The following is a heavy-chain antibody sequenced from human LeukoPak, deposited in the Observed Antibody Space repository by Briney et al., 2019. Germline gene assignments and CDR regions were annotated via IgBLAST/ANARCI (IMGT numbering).Heavy chain of an antibody. J-gene: IGHJ4*02. CDR2: IRSKGYGWTA. D-gene: IGHD3-9*01. V-gene: IGHV3-49*03. CDR1: GFTFGYYS. CDR3: TREIRYFDWFQADY. Sequence: GGSLRLSCTTSGFTFGYYSMSWFRQAPGKGLEWVGFIRSKGYGWTAEYAASVKGRFTISRDDSNSIAYLQMDRLKTEDTAVYYCTREIRYFDWFQADYWGQGTLVTVSS.